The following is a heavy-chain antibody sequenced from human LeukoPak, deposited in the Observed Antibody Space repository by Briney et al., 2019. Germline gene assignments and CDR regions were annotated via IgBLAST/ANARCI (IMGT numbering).Heavy chain of an antibody. J-gene: IGHJ4*02. CDR3: ATLSFGYCSSTSCPGDFDY. Sequence: GASVKVSCKASGYTFTGYYMHWVRQAPGQGLEWMGWINPNSGGTNYAQKFQGRVTMTRDTSISTAYMELSRLRSDDTAVYYCATLSFGYCSSTSCPGDFDYWGQGTLVTVSS. D-gene: IGHD2-2*03. CDR1: GYTFTGYY. V-gene: IGHV1-2*02. CDR2: INPNSGGT.